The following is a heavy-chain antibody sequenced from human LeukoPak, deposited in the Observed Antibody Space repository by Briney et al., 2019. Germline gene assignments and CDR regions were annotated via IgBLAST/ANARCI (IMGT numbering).Heavy chain of an antibody. CDR1: GGTFSSYA. V-gene: IGHV1-69*13. CDR3: ASGDYDSSGYYPRYYYYGMDV. Sequence: GVSVKASCKASGGTFSSYAISWVRQAPGQGLEWMGGIIPIFGTANYAQKFQGRVTITADESTSTAYMELSSLRSEDTAVYYCASGDYDSSGYYPRYYYYGMDVWGQGTTVTVSS. CDR2: IIPIFGTA. D-gene: IGHD3-22*01. J-gene: IGHJ6*02.